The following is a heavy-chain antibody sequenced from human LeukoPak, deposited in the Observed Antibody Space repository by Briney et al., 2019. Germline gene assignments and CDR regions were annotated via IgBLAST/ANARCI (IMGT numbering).Heavy chain of an antibody. CDR1: GFTFRSYA. CDR2: ISGGGGGT. CDR3: AKISTPIPAAGAMDN. J-gene: IGHJ4*02. V-gene: IGHV3-23*01. Sequence: GGSLRLSCAASGFTFRSYAMSWVRQAPGQGLEWVSSISGGGGGTSYANSVKGRFTISRDNSKSTLYLQMNGLRAEDTAVYYCAKISTPIPAAGAMDNWGQGTLVTVSS. D-gene: IGHD6-13*01.